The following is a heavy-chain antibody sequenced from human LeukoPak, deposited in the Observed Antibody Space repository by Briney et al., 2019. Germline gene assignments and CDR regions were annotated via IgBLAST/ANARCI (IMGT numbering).Heavy chain of an antibody. D-gene: IGHD3-16*01. CDR1: GYTFTGYY. CDR3: ARDPTGLIYDYVWGSGFDY. CDR2: IIPILGIA. V-gene: IGHV1-69*04. J-gene: IGHJ4*02. Sequence: SVKVSCKSSGYTFTGYYMHWVRQAPGQGLEWMGRIIPILGIANYAQKFQGRVTITADKSTSTAYMELSSLRSEDTAVYYCARDPTGLIYDYVWGSGFDYWGQGTLVTVSS.